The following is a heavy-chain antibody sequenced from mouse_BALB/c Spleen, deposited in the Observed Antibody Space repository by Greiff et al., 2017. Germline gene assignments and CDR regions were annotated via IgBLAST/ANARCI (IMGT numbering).Heavy chain of an antibody. CDR1: GYTFTSYV. J-gene: IGHJ4*01. Sequence: VQLQQSGPELVKPGASVKMSCKASGYTFTSYVMHWVKQKPGQGLEWIGYINPYNDGTKYNEKFKGKATLTSDKSSSTAYMELSSLTSEDSAVYYCARSDGNYHYYAMDYWGQGTSVTVSS. V-gene: IGHV1-14*01. D-gene: IGHD2-1*01. CDR2: INPYNDGT. CDR3: ARSDGNYHYYAMDY.